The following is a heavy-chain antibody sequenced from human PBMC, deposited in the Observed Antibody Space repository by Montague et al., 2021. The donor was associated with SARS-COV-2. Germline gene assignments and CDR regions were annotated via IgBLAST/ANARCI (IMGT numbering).Heavy chain of an antibody. D-gene: IGHD3-3*01. CDR1: GGSISSTSYC. CDR2: INYSGST. V-gene: IGHV4-39*01. J-gene: IGHJ5*02. CDR3: VRQPGQWLPREWFWFDP. Sequence: SETLSLTCTVSGGSISSTSYCWVWKRQPPGKGLVWIVIINYSGSTNYTPSLKIPVSISVDTSKNQFSLKLISVTDADTAVYDCVRQPGQWLPREWFWFDPWGQGTLVTVSS.